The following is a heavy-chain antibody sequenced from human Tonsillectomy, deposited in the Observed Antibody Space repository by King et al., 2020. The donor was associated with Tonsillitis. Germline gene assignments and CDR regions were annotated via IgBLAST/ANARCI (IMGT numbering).Heavy chain of an antibody. Sequence: VQLQQWGAGLLKPSETLSLTCAVYSGSFSGYYWTWIRQTPGKGLEWIGEINHSGSTNYNPSLKSRVTISVDTSKNQFSLKLSSVTAADTAVYYCARGGLVLLPAAITHWFDPWGQGTLVTVSS. D-gene: IGHD2-2*01. CDR1: SGSFSGYY. J-gene: IGHJ5*02. CDR3: ARGGLVLLPAAITHWFDP. CDR2: INHSGST. V-gene: IGHV4-34*01.